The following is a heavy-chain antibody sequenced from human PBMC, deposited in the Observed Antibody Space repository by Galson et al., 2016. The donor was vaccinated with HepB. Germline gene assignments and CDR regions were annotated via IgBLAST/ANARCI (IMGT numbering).Heavy chain of an antibody. J-gene: IGHJ3*01. CDR2: VWFDGYTK. CDR3: ARDLGVRGYGREPRDAYDL. CDR1: GFTFSLYG. Sequence: SLRLSCAASGFTFSLYGMQWVRQAPGKGLEWVAVVWFDGYTKFYADSVRGRFTVSRDSSRDTVDLQMNNLRAEDTAMYFCARDLGVRGYGREPRDAYDLWGQGTVVAVSS. V-gene: IGHV3-33*01. D-gene: IGHD3-10*01.